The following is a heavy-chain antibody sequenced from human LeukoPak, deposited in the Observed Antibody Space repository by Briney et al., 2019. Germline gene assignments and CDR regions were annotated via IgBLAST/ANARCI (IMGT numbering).Heavy chain of an antibody. CDR3: ARHGILTDHSIRY. Sequence: PSETLSLTCTLSGGSLTTNTFYWGWIRQPPGKGLEWIGTVYYTGITHYNPSLKSRITISVDTSKNHFSLNLTSVTAADTAVHFCARHGILTDHSIRYWGQGLLVTVSS. D-gene: IGHD3-9*01. J-gene: IGHJ4*02. CDR2: VYYTGIT. V-gene: IGHV4-39*01. CDR1: GGSLTTNTFY.